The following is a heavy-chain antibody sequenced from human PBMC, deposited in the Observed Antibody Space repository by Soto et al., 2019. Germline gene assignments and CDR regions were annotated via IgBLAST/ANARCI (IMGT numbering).Heavy chain of an antibody. CDR1: GGSISSYY. V-gene: IGHV4-59*08. D-gene: IGHD3-10*01. CDR3: ARLSYYYGSGSYSLYYYYGMDV. CDR2: IYYSGST. J-gene: IGHJ6*02. Sequence: PSETLSLTCTVSGGSISSYYWSWIRQPPGKGLEWIGYIYYSGSTNYNPSLKSRVTISVDTSKNQFSLKLSSVTAADTAVYYCARLSYYYGSGSYSLYYYYGMDVWGQGTTVTVSS.